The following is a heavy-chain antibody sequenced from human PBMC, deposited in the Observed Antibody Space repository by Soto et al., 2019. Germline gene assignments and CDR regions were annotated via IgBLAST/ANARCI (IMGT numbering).Heavy chain of an antibody. CDR2: ISSSSGKI. D-gene: IGHD6-19*01. J-gene: IGHJ4*02. CDR3: AKDSSGWYYFDY. CDR1: GFTFSSYT. V-gene: IGHV3-21*04. Sequence: PGGSLRLSCAASGFTFSSYTMNWVRQAPGKGLEWVSSISSSSGKIYYVDSVKGRFTISRDNAKNSLYLQMSSLGAEDTALYYCAKDSSGWYYFDYWGQGTLVTVSS.